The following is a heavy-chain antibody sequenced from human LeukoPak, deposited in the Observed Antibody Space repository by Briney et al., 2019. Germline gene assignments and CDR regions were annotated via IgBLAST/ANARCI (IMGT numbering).Heavy chain of an antibody. Sequence: PSETLSLTCTVSGGSISSSSYYWGWIRQPPGKVLEWIGSIYYSGSTYYNPSLKSRVTISVDTSKNQFSLKLSSVTAADTAVYYCARGYCTNGVCYTWGTFDYWGQGTLVTVSS. J-gene: IGHJ4*02. CDR1: GGSISSSSYY. V-gene: IGHV4-39*01. CDR3: ARGYCTNGVCYTWGTFDY. CDR2: IYYSGST. D-gene: IGHD2-8*01.